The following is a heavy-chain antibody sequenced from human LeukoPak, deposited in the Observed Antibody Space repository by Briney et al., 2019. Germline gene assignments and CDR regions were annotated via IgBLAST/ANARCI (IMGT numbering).Heavy chain of an antibody. J-gene: IGHJ6*03. Sequence: SETLSLTCTVSGGSISSYYWSWIRQPAGKGLEWIGRIYTSGSTNYNPSLKSRVTMSVDTSKNQFSLKLSSVTAADTAVYYCAREVTTAPYYYYYMDVWSKGTTVTVSS. CDR3: AREVTTAPYYYYYMDV. D-gene: IGHD4-11*01. CDR2: IYTSGST. V-gene: IGHV4-4*07. CDR1: GGSISSYY.